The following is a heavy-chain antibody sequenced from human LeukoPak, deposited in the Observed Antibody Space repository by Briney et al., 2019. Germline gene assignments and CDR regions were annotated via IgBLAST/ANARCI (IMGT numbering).Heavy chain of an antibody. J-gene: IGHJ3*02. CDR2: ISWNSGSI. Sequence: GGSLRLSCAASGFTFSDYYMSWIRHAPGKGLEWVSGISWNSGSIGYADSVKGRFTISRDNAKNSLYLQMNSLRAEDTALYYCAKVRYDAFDIWGQGTMVTVSS. CDR1: GFTFSDYY. CDR3: AKVRYDAFDI. D-gene: IGHD3-10*01. V-gene: IGHV3-9*01.